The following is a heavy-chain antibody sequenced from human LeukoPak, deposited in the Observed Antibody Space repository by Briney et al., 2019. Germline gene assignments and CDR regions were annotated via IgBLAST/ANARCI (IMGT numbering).Heavy chain of an antibody. Sequence: ASVKVSCKASGGTFSSYAISWVRQAPGQGLEWMGGIIPIFGTANYAQKFQGRVTITADESTSTAYTELSSLRSEDTAVYYCARYDFWSGYYFKASRGYYFDYWGQGTPVTVSS. CDR3: ARYDFWSGYYFKASRGYYFDY. V-gene: IGHV1-69*13. CDR2: IIPIFGTA. CDR1: GGTFSSYA. J-gene: IGHJ4*02. D-gene: IGHD3-3*01.